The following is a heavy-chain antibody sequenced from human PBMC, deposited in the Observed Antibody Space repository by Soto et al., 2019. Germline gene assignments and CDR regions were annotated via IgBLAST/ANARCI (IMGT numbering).Heavy chain of an antibody. D-gene: IGHD2-8*01. V-gene: IGHV4-59*08. Sequence: SETLSLTCTVSGGSISSYYWSWIRQPPGKGLEWIGYIYYSGSTNYNPSLKSRVTISVDTSKNQFSLKLSSVTAADTAVYYCARLLTHNYYYYYYMDVWGKGTTVTVSS. CDR1: GGSISSYY. CDR3: ARLLTHNYYYYYYMDV. J-gene: IGHJ6*03. CDR2: IYYSGST.